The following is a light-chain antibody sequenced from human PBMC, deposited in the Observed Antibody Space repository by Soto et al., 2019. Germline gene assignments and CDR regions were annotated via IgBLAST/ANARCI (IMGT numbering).Light chain of an antibody. CDR2: AAS. J-gene: IGKJ3*01. V-gene: IGKV1-12*01. Sequence: DIQMTQSPSSVSASVGDRVTITCRASQGISSWLAWYQKKPGKDPKFLIYAASTLQSGVPSRFSGSGSGTDFTLTISSLQPEDFATYYCQQTNCFPFTFGPGTKVDI. CDR1: QGISSW. CDR3: QQTNCFPFT.